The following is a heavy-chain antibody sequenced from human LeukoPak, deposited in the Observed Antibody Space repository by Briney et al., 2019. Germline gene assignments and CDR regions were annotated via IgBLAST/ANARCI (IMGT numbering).Heavy chain of an antibody. Sequence: TGGSLRLSCAASGFTFSDYYMSWIRQAPGKGLEWVSYISGNGNIIYYADSVKGRSTISRDNAKNTLFLQMNSLRAEDTALYYCARLPNYYFDYWDQGTLVTVSS. V-gene: IGHV3-11*01. CDR2: ISGNGNII. CDR3: ARLPNYYFDY. CDR1: GFTFSDYY. J-gene: IGHJ4*02. D-gene: IGHD5-24*01.